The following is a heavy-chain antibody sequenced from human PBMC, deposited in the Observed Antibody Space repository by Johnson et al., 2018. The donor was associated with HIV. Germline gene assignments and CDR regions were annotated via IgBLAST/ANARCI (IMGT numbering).Heavy chain of an antibody. CDR1: GFTFSSYA. CDR2: ISYDGSNK. J-gene: IGHJ3*01. D-gene: IGHD1-14*01. Sequence: VQLVESGGGVVQPGRSLRLSCAASGFTFSSYAMHWVRQAPGKGLEWVAVISYDGSNKYYPGSVKGRFTISRENAKNSLYLQMNSLRAGDTAVYYCARDLGVVHNLGSGVWGQGTMVTVSS. V-gene: IGHV3-30*14. CDR3: ARDLGVVHNLGSGV.